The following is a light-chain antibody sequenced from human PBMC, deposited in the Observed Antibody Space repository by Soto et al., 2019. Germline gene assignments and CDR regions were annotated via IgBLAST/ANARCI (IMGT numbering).Light chain of an antibody. V-gene: IGLV1-47*02. CDR2: SNN. CDR3: AAWDDSLSGRV. Sequence: QSVLTQPPSASGTPGQRVTISCSGSSSNIGSNYVYWYQQLPGTAPKLLIYSNNQRPSGVPDRFPGSKSGTSASLAISGLRSEDEADYYCAAWDDSLSGRVFGTGTKVTVL. CDR1: SSNIGSNY. J-gene: IGLJ1*01.